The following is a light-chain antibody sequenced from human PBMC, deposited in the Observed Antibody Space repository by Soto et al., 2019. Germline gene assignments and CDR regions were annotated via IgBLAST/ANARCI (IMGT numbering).Light chain of an antibody. V-gene: IGKV2D-29*02. CDR2: EVS. Sequence: DIVMTQTPLSLSVTPGQPASISCKSGQSLLHSDGKTYLCWYLQKPGQSPQLLIYEVSNRFSGVPDRFSGSGSGTDFTLTISSLQPEDFATYYCQQANSFPLTFGGGTKVEIK. CDR1: QSLLHSDGKTY. J-gene: IGKJ4*01. CDR3: QQANSFPLT.